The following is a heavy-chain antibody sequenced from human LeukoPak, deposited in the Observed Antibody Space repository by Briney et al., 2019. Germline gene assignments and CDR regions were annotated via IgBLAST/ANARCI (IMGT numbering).Heavy chain of an antibody. CDR3: AKLRDGYSSSWYRDDAFDI. J-gene: IGHJ3*02. Sequence: SETLSLTCTVSGGSISSYYWSWIRQPAGKGLEWIGRIYISGSTNYNPSLKSRVTISVDTSQNQFSLKLSSVTAADTAVYYCAKLRDGYSSSWYRDDAFDIWGQGTMVTVSS. D-gene: IGHD6-13*01. V-gene: IGHV4-4*07. CDR2: IYISGST. CDR1: GGSISSYY.